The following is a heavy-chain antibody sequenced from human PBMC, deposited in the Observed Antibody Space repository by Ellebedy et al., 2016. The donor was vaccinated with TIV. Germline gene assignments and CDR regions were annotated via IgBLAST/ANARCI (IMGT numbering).Heavy chain of an antibody. Sequence: GESLKISXTASGFTFGDFAISWVRQAPGKGLEWVGFIGSKGYGGTTQYAASVKGRFTISRDDSKSIAYLQMNSLKTEDTALYYCTREAANWNYPYYYYNGMDVWGKGTTVTVSS. CDR1: GFTFGDFA. J-gene: IGHJ6*04. V-gene: IGHV3-49*04. CDR2: IGSKGYGGTT. CDR3: TREAANWNYPYYYYNGMDV. D-gene: IGHD1-7*01.